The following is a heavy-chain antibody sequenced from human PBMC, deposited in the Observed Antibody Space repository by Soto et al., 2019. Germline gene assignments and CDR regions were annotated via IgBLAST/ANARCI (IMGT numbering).Heavy chain of an antibody. J-gene: IGHJ6*01. CDR3: STALDS. Sequence: GGSLRLSCAASGLTVSSSWMDWVRQAPGKGLEWVANINPDGSEKHYVGSVEGRFTISRDNAKNSMYLQRSSLTAEDSALYYCSTALDSWGKGTSATV. V-gene: IGHV3-7*01. CDR2: INPDGSEK. CDR1: GLTVSSSW.